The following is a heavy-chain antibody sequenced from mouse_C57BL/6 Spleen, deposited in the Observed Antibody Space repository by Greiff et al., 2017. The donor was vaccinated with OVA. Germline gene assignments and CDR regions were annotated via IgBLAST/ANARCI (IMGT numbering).Heavy chain of an antibody. CDR3: AREGSYYGSSYV. Sequence: VQVVESGPELVKPGASVKISCKASGYAFSSSWMNWVKQRPGKGLEWIGRIYPGDGDTNYNGKFKGKATLTADKSSSTAYMQLSSLTSEDSAVYFCAREGSYYGSSYVWGTGTTVTVSS. CDR2: IYPGDGDT. D-gene: IGHD1-1*01. J-gene: IGHJ1*03. CDR1: GYAFSSSW. V-gene: IGHV1-82*01.